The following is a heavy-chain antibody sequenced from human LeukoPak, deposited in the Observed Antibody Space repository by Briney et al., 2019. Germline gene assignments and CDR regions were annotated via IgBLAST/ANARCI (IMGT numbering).Heavy chain of an antibody. Sequence: SETLSLTCTVSGGSISDDYWGWIRQPPGKGLEWIGYIYTRGSTNYNPSLRSRVTLSVDTSKNQFSLKLSSVTAADTAVYYCARSTPNRFDPWGQGTLVTVSS. CDR2: IYTRGST. V-gene: IGHV4-4*09. CDR1: GGSISDDY. J-gene: IGHJ5*02. CDR3: ARSTPNRFDP.